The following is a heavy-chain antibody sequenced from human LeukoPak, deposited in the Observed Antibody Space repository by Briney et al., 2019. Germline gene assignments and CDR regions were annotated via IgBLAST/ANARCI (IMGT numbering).Heavy chain of an antibody. J-gene: IGHJ4*02. CDR2: ISASGGTT. V-gene: IGHV3-23*01. CDR1: GFTFSNYA. CDR3: AKDVPRYCSGGSCSTIDY. Sequence: GGSLRLSCAASGFTFSNYAMSWVRQAPGKGLEWVSGISASGGTTYYADSVRGRFTISRDNSKNTLYLQMNSLRAEDTAVYYCAKDVPRYCSGGSCSTIDYWGQGTLVTVSS. D-gene: IGHD2-15*01.